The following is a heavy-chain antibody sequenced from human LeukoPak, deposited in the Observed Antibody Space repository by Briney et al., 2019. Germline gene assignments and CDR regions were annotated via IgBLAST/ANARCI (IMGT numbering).Heavy chain of an antibody. V-gene: IGHV3-11*03. Sequence: GGSLRLSCAASGFTFSDYYMGWIRQAPGKGLEWVSYISSSSYTNYADSVKGRFTISRDNAKNSLYLQMNSLRAEDTAVYYCARYCSSTTCYDYWGQGTLVTVSS. CDR1: GFTFSDYY. CDR3: ARYCSSTTCYDY. D-gene: IGHD2-2*01. CDR2: ISSSSYT. J-gene: IGHJ4*02.